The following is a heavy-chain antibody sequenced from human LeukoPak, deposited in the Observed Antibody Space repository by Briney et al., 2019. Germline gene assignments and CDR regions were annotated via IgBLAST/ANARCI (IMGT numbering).Heavy chain of an antibody. CDR1: GFTFSSYA. CDR3: AEVPPGRYFDWSGFDY. CDR2: ISGSGGST. J-gene: IGHJ4*02. V-gene: IGHV3-23*01. D-gene: IGHD3-9*01. Sequence: GGSLRLSCAASGFTFSSYAMSWVRQAPGKGLEWVSAISGSGGSTYYADSVKGRFTISRDNSKNTLYLQMNSLRAEDTAVYYCAEVPPGRYFDWSGFDYWGQGTLVTVSS.